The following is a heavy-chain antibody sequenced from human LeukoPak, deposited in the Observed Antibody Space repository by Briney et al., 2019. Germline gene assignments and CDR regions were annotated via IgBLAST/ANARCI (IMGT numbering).Heavy chain of an antibody. V-gene: IGHV3-66*02. Sequence: PGGSLRLSCVASGFTVSSNYMSWVRQAPGKGLEWVSVIYSGGSTYYTDSVKGRFTISRDNSRNTLYLQMNSLRAEDTAVYYCARERDVDVWGKGTTVTVSS. D-gene: IGHD5-24*01. CDR2: IYSGGST. J-gene: IGHJ6*04. CDR1: GFTVSSNY. CDR3: ARERDVDV.